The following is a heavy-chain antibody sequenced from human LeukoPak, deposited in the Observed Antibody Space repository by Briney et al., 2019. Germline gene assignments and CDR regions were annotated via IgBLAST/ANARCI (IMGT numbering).Heavy chain of an antibody. V-gene: IGHV1-24*01. CDR3: ALGSTVTAVLFDY. CDR1: GYTLTELS. J-gene: IGHJ4*02. CDR2: FDPEDGET. D-gene: IGHD4-17*01. Sequence: ASVKVSCKVSGYTLTELSMHWVRQAPGKGLEWMGGFDPEDGETIYAQKLQGRVTMTEDTSTDTAYMELSSLRSEDTAVYYCALGSTVTAVLFDYWAREPWSPSPQ.